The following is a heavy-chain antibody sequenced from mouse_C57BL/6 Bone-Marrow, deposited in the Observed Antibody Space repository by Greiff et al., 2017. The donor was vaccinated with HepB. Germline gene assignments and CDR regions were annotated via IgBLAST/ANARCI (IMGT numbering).Heavy chain of an antibody. CDR2: ISYDGSN. J-gene: IGHJ4*01. V-gene: IGHV3-6*01. Sequence: ESGPGLVKPSQSLSLTCSVTGYSITSGYYWNWIRQFPGNKLEWRGYISYDGSNNYNPSLKNRITITRDTSKNQFFLKLNSVTTEDTATYYCATAQAPVGDYWGQGTSVTVSS. CDR3: ATAQAPVGDY. D-gene: IGHD3-2*02. CDR1: GYSITSGYY.